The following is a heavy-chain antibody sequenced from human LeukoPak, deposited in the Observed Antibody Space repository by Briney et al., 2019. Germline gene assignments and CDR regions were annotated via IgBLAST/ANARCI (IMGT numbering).Heavy chain of an antibody. CDR3: ARDEYCSGTSCYSRGTWFDP. CDR2: VIPIIGTA. Sequence: SVKVSCKTSGGTFSTYAINWVRQAPGQGLEWMGGVIPIIGTANYAQKFQGRVTITADEFLSTAYMELSSLRSEDTAVYFCARDEYCSGTSCYSRGTWFDPWGQGTLVTVSS. CDR1: GGTFSTYA. D-gene: IGHD2-15*01. V-gene: IGHV1-69*01. J-gene: IGHJ5*02.